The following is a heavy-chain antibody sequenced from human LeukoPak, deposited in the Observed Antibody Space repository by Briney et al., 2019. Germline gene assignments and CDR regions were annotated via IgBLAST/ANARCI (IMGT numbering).Heavy chain of an antibody. CDR1: GYAFTSYD. J-gene: IGHJ5*02. Sequence: ASVKVSCKASGYAFTSYDINWVRQATGQGREWMGWMNPNSGNTGYAQKFQGRVTITRNTSISTAYMELSSLRSEDTAVYYCARVGLDIVVVPAASDNWFDPWGQGTLVTVSS. CDR3: ARVGLDIVVVPAASDNWFDP. D-gene: IGHD2-2*03. V-gene: IGHV1-8*01. CDR2: MNPNSGNT.